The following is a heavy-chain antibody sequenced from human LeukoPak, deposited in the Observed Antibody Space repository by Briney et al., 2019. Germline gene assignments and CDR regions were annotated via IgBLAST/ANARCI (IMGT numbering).Heavy chain of an antibody. CDR2: ISGDGGST. D-gene: IGHD4-23*01. V-gene: IGHV3-43*02. J-gene: IGHJ4*02. CDR3: AKDGHQLPNYGGNSFIDY. Sequence: GRSLRLSCAASGFTFDDYAMHWVRQAPGKGLEWVSLISGDGGSTYYADSVKGRFTISRDNSKNSLYLQMNSLRTEDTALYYCAKDGHQLPNYGGNSFIDYWGQGTLVTVSS. CDR1: GFTFDDYA.